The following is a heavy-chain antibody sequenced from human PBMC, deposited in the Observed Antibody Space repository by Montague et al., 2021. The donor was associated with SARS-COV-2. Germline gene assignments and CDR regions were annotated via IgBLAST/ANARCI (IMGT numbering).Heavy chain of an antibody. Sequence: PALVKPTQTLTLTCTFSGFSLKTSGVGVGWIRQPPGEALEWLALIYWDDDRRYSPSLKSRLSITRDTSRNQVALTMTKMDPMDTATYYCARIGATIDYYDYNGKNLFDXWGQGTLVTVSS. CDR3: ARIGATIDYYDYNGKNLFDX. J-gene: IGHJ4*02. D-gene: IGHD3-22*01. CDR1: GFSLKTSGVG. CDR2: IYWDDDR. V-gene: IGHV2-5*02.